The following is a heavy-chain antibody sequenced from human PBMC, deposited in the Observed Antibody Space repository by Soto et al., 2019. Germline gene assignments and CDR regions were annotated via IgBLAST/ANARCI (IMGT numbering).Heavy chain of an antibody. V-gene: IGHV3-30*18. CDR2: MSWDGSDE. Sequence: VQLLESGGGLVQPGRSLRLSCAASGFTFSSYGMHWVRQAPGKGLEWVAVMSWDGSDEFYEETVKGRFTVSRDNSRNTLYLQMNSLRPEDTAVYYCAKEGCSGGICYGFDYWGQGTLVTVSS. CDR1: GFTFSSYG. D-gene: IGHD2-15*01. CDR3: AKEGCSGGICYGFDY. J-gene: IGHJ4*02.